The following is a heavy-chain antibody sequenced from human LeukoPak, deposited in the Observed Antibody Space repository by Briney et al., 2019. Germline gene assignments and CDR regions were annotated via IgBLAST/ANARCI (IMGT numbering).Heavy chain of an antibody. V-gene: IGHV3-21*01. Sequence: GGSLRLSCAASGFTFSSYSMNWVRQAPGKGLEWVSSISSSSSYTYYADSVKGRFTISRDNAKNSLYLQMNSLRAEDTAVYYCARGSAGYEWGQGTLVTVSS. D-gene: IGHD3-9*01. CDR2: ISSSSSYT. J-gene: IGHJ4*02. CDR3: ARGSAGYE. CDR1: GFTFSSYS.